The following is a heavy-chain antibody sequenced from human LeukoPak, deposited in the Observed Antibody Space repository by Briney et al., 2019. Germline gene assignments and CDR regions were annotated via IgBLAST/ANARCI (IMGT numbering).Heavy chain of an antibody. Sequence: PGGSLRLSCAASGFTFSSYAMSWVGQAPGKGLEWVSGISGSGGSTYYADSVKGRFTISRDNSKNTLYLQMNSLRAEDTAVYYCAGYYDILTGYYYFDYWGQGTLVTVSS. CDR3: AGYYDILTGYYYFDY. CDR2: ISGSGGST. V-gene: IGHV3-23*01. J-gene: IGHJ4*02. D-gene: IGHD3-9*01. CDR1: GFTFSSYA.